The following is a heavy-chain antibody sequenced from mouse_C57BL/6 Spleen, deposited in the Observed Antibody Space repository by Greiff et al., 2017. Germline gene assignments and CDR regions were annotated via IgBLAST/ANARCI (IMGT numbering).Heavy chain of an antibody. D-gene: IGHD2-5*01. J-gene: IGHJ4*01. CDR2: IDPSDSYT. CDR1: GYTFTSYW. CDR3: AGGDSNRGGYDMDY. V-gene: IGHV1-69*01. Sequence: VQLQQPGAELVMPGASVKLSCKASGYTFTSYWMHWVKQRPGQGLEWIGEIDPSDSYTNYTQKFKGKSTLTVDKSSSTAYMQLSSLTSEDSAVYYCAGGDSNRGGYDMDYWGQGTSGTVSS.